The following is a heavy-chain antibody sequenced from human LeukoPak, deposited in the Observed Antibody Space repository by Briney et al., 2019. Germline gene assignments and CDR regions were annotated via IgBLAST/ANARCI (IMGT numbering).Heavy chain of an antibody. Sequence: SETLSLTCAVYGGSFSGYYWSWIRQPPGKGLEWIGEINHSGSTNYNPSLKRRVTISVDTSKNQFSLKLSSVTAADTAVYYCARGLNGWFDPWGQGTLVTVSS. CDR3: ARGLNGWFDP. CDR1: GGSFSGYY. J-gene: IGHJ5*02. V-gene: IGHV4-34*01. CDR2: INHSGST. D-gene: IGHD1-1*01.